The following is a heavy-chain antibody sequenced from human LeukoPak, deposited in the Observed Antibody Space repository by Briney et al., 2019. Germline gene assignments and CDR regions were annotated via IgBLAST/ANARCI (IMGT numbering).Heavy chain of an antibody. J-gene: IGHJ6*02. CDR2: IYPGDSDT. Sequence: GESLKISCKGSGYSFTSYWIGWVRQMPGKGLEWVGIIYPGDSDTTYSPSFQGQVTISADKSIGTAYLQWSSLKASDTAMYYCARRDGYCSSTSCYADYYYGMDVWGQGTTVTVSS. V-gene: IGHV5-51*01. CDR3: ARRDGYCSSTSCYADYYYGMDV. D-gene: IGHD2-2*01. CDR1: GYSFTSYW.